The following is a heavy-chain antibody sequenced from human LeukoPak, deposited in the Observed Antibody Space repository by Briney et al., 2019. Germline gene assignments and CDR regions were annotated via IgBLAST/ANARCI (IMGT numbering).Heavy chain of an antibody. D-gene: IGHD4-17*01. Sequence: TGGSLRLSCAASGFTFSSYAMHWVRQAPAKGLEWVTVISYDGSNKYYADSVKGRFTISRDNSKNTLYLQMNSLRAEDTAVYYCARDPYGDRQAYYYGMDVWGQGTTVTVSS. J-gene: IGHJ6*02. CDR3: ARDPYGDRQAYYYGMDV. CDR1: GFTFSSYA. CDR2: ISYDGSNK. V-gene: IGHV3-30-3*01.